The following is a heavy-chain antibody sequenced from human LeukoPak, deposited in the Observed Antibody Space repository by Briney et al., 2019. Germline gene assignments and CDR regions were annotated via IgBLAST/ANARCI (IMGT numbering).Heavy chain of an antibody. Sequence: GGSLRLSCAASGFTFSSYWMSWVRQAPGKGLEWVANIKQDGSEKYYVDSVKGRFTISRDNAKNSLYLQMNCLRAEDTAVYYCARDLTLHYGGNTFDYWGQGTLVTVSS. J-gene: IGHJ4*02. CDR3: ARDLTLHYGGNTFDY. CDR1: GFTFSSYW. D-gene: IGHD4-23*01. CDR2: IKQDGSEK. V-gene: IGHV3-7*03.